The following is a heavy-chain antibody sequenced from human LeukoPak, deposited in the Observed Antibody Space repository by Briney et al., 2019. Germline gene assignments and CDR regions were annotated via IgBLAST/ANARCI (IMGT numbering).Heavy chain of an antibody. CDR1: GGSFSGYY. V-gene: IGHV4-34*01. J-gene: IGHJ6*02. D-gene: IGHD5-24*01. CDR3: AAPINYYYGMDV. CDR2: INHSGST. Sequence: PSETLSLTCAVYGGSFSGYYWSWIRQPPGKGLEWIGEINHSGSTNYNPSLKSRATISVDTSKNQFSLKLSSVTAADTAVYYCAAPINYYYGMDVWGQGTTVTVSS.